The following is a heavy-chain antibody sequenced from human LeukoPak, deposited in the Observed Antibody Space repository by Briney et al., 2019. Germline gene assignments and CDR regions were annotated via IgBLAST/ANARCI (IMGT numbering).Heavy chain of an antibody. Sequence: GESLKISCKASGHSFTTYWIAWVRQMPGKGLEWMGMIYPGDSDTRYSPSFQGQITISVDKSISIAYLQWSSLKASDTAMYYCARLLQGVAGTWGYWGQGTLVTVSS. CDR3: ARLLQGVAGTWGY. D-gene: IGHD6-19*01. V-gene: IGHV5-51*01. CDR2: IYPGDSDT. CDR1: GHSFTTYW. J-gene: IGHJ4*02.